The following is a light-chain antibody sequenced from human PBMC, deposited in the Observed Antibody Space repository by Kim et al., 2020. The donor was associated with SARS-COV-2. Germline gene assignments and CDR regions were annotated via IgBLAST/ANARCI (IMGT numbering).Light chain of an antibody. CDR3: LQYNDWRT. V-gene: IGKV3-15*01. J-gene: IGKJ1*01. CDR1: QSLTTN. Sequence: SVSPGERATLPCRASQSLTTNLAWYQQKPGQAPRLLIYGASTRATGVPARFRGSGSGTEFTLTISSLQSEDFAVYYCLQYNDWRTFGQGTKVDIK. CDR2: GAS.